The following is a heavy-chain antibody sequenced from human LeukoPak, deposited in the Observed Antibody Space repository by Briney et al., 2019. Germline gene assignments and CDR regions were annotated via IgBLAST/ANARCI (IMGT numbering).Heavy chain of an antibody. CDR3: ARGLTAFEY. CDR1: GGSISSYY. Sequence: SETLSLTCTVSGGSISSYYWSWIRQPPGKGLEWIGHIYTDGSTNYNPSLKSRVTMSVDTSENQFPLKLSSVTAADTAVYYCARGLTAFEYWGQGTLVTVSS. V-gene: IGHV4-4*07. CDR2: IYTDGST. D-gene: IGHD3-16*01. J-gene: IGHJ4*02.